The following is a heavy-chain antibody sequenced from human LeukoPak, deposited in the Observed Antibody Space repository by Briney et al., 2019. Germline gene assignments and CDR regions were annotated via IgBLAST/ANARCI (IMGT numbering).Heavy chain of an antibody. Sequence: PSGTLSLTCAVSGDAIIGRSWWRWVRQPPGKGLEWIGEIHYSGSTNYNPSLESRVIMSVDKSKNQFSLKLSSVTTADTAVYYCTRDRFRIDPRAFDIWGQGTMVTVSS. V-gene: IGHV4-4*02. CDR1: GDAIIGRSW. D-gene: IGHD2/OR15-2a*01. CDR3: TRDRFRIDPRAFDI. J-gene: IGHJ3*02. CDR2: IHYSGST.